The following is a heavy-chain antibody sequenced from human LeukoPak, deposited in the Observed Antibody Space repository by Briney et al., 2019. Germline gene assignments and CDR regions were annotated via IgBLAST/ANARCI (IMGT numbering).Heavy chain of an antibody. D-gene: IGHD4-17*01. Sequence: ASVKVSCKASGYTFTSYDINWVRQAPGQGLEWMGWMNPNSGNTGYAQKFQGRVTMTRNTSISTAYMELSSLRSEDTAVYYCARLQYGDYGHDAFDIWGQGTMVTVSS. CDR2: MNPNSGNT. J-gene: IGHJ3*02. CDR1: GYTFTSYD. CDR3: ARLQYGDYGHDAFDI. V-gene: IGHV1-8*01.